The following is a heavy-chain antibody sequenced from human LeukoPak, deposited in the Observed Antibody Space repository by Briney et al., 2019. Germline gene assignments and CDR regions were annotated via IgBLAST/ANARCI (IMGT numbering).Heavy chain of an antibody. J-gene: IGHJ4*02. V-gene: IGHV1-18*01. Sequence: ASVKVSCKASGYTFTSYGISWVRQAPRQGREWMGWISAYNGNTNYAQKLQGRVTMTTDTSTSTAYMELRSLRSDDTAVYYCARERSGYYIDYWGQGTLVTVSS. D-gene: IGHD3-3*01. CDR1: GYTFTSYG. CDR3: ARERSGYYIDY. CDR2: ISAYNGNT.